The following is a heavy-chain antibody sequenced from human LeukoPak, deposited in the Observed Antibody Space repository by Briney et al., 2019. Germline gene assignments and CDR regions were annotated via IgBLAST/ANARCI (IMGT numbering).Heavy chain of an antibody. CDR2: IYYSGST. D-gene: IGHD3-3*01. J-gene: IGHJ4*02. CDR1: GGSISSHY. Sequence: SETLSLTCTVSGGSISSHYWSWIRQPPGKGLEWIGYIYYSGSTNYNPSLKSRVTISVDTSKNQFSLKLSSVTAADTAVYYCATSTRHDFWSGYPPLDHWGQGTLVTVSS. CDR3: ATSTRHDFWSGYPPLDH. V-gene: IGHV4-59*11.